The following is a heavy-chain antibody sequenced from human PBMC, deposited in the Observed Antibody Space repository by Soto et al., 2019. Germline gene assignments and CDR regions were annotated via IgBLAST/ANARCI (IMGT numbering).Heavy chain of an antibody. V-gene: IGHV3-30*18. CDR2: ISYDGSNK. J-gene: IGHJ6*02. CDR3: AKRPTAYYYDSSVDV. Sequence: PGGSLRLSCAASGFTFSSYGMHWVRQAPGKGLEWVAVISYDGSNKYYADSVKGRFTISRDNSKNTLYLQMDSLRAEDTAVYYCAKRPTAYYYDSSVDVWGQGTTVTVSS. CDR1: GFTFSSYG. D-gene: IGHD3-22*01.